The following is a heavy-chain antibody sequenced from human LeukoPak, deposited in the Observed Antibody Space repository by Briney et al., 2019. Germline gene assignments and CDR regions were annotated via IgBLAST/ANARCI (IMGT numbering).Heavy chain of an antibody. CDR1: GYTFTGYY. D-gene: IGHD1-1*01. CDR3: ARSTRYNWNDDY. Sequence: ASVTVSCKASGYTFTGYYMHWVRQAPGQGLEWMGWINPNSGGTNYAQKFQGRVTMTRDTSISTAYMELSRLRSDDTAVYYCARSTRYNWNDDYWGQGTLVTVSS. CDR2: INPNSGGT. J-gene: IGHJ4*02. V-gene: IGHV1-2*02.